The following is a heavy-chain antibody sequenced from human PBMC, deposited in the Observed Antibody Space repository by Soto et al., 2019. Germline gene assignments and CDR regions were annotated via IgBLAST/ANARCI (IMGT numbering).Heavy chain of an antibody. V-gene: IGHV4-59*01. J-gene: IGHJ4*02. D-gene: IGHD1-26*01. Sequence: QVQLQESGPGLVKPSETLSLTCTVSGGSISSYYWSWIRQPPGKGLEWIGYIYYSGSTNYNPSLKSRVTISVDTSKNQFSLKLSSVTAAYTAVYYCARRYGGNFDYCGQVTLVTVSS. CDR2: IYYSGST. CDR1: GGSISSYY. CDR3: ARRYGGNFDY.